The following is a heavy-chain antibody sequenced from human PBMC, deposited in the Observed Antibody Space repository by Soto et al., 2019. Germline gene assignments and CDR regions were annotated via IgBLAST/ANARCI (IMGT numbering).Heavy chain of an antibody. CDR1: GFTFTSSA. J-gene: IGHJ4*02. CDR2: IVVGSGNT. Sequence: SVKVSCKACGFTFTSSAVQWVRQALGQRLEWIGWIVVGSGNTNYAQKFQERVTITRDMSTSTAYMELSSLRSEDTAVYYCAIILTSTYVVTEYWGQGTLVSGSS. D-gene: IGHD4-4*01. V-gene: IGHV1-58*01. CDR3: AIILTSTYVVTEY.